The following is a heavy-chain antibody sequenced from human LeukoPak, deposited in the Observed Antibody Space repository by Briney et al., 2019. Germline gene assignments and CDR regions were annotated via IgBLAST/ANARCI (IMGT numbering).Heavy chain of an antibody. CDR3: AKSRGNRLGVDY. D-gene: IGHD3-16*01. CDR2: ISGSRGDT. V-gene: IGHV3-23*01. Sequence: GGSLRLSCAASGFTFNSFGMHWVRQAPGKGLEWVSSISGSRGDTDYADSVKGRFTISRDNSESTLYLQMNSLRAEDTALYYCAKSRGNRLGVDYWGQGTLVTVSS. J-gene: IGHJ4*02. CDR1: GFTFNSFG.